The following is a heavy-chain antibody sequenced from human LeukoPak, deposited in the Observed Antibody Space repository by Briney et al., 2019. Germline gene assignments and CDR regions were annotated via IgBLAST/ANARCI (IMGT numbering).Heavy chain of an antibody. V-gene: IGHV4-61*05. D-gene: IGHD1-14*01. CDR1: GGSISGTSFY. Sequence: SETLSLTCTVSGGSISGTSFYWGWIRQPPGKGLEWIGYIYYSGSTKYNPSLESRVTISVDTSKSQFSLKLSSVTTADTAVYYCARGGGSPEFWGQGTQVTVSS. CDR3: ARGGGSPEF. J-gene: IGHJ4*02. CDR2: IYYSGST.